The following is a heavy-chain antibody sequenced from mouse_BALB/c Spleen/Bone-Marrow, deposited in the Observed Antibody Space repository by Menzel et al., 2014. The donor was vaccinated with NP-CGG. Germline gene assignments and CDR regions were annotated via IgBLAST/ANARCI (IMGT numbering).Heavy chain of an antibody. CDR1: GLTFSDYG. V-gene: IGHV5-15*02. J-gene: IGHJ4*01. CDR2: ISNLAYSI. D-gene: IGHD2-1*01. Sequence: EVMLVESGGGLVQPGGSRKLSCAASGLTFSDYGMAWVRQAPGKGPEWVAFISNLAYSIYYADTVTGRFTISRENAKSTLYLEMSSLRSEDTAIYYCTRNYGNQGAMDYWGQGTSVTVSS. CDR3: TRNYGNQGAMDY.